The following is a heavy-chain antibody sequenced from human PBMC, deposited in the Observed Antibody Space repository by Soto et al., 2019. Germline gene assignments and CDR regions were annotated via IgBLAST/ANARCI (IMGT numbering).Heavy chain of an antibody. CDR3: ARRCGGDCSFDY. CDR2: IYPGDSDT. V-gene: IGHV5-51*01. CDR1: GYSFTTYW. Sequence: GESLKISCKVSGYSFTTYWIVWVRQMPGKGLEWMGIIYPGDSDTRYSPSFQGQVTISADKSIXXXXXXXXXXXXXXTAMYYCARRCGGDCSFDYWGQGTLVTVSS. J-gene: IGHJ4*02. D-gene: IGHD2-21*02.